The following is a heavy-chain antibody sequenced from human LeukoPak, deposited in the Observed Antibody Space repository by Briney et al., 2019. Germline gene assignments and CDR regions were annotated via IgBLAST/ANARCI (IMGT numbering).Heavy chain of an antibody. Sequence: GGSLRLSCAASGFTFDDYAMHWVRQAPGKGLEWVSGISWNNGSIGYADSVKGRFTISRDNAENSLYLQMNSLRAEDTALYYCAKDIAAAASGVDYWGQGTLVTVSS. CDR3: AKDIAAAASGVDY. D-gene: IGHD6-13*01. J-gene: IGHJ4*02. V-gene: IGHV3-9*01. CDR1: GFTFDDYA. CDR2: ISWNNGSI.